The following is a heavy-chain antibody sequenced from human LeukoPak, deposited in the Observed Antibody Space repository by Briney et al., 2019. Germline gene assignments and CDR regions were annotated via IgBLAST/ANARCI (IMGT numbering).Heavy chain of an antibody. Sequence: GGSLRLSCSASRFTFSNFNMHWVRQAPGKGLQFVSGITSDGGSIDYADSVRGRFTISRDNSKDTLYLQMNSLRVEDTAVYYCARAVGPFDYWGQGTLVTVSS. CDR2: ITSDGGSI. CDR1: RFTFSNFN. CDR3: ARAVGPFDY. J-gene: IGHJ4*02. D-gene: IGHD3-16*01. V-gene: IGHV3-64*04.